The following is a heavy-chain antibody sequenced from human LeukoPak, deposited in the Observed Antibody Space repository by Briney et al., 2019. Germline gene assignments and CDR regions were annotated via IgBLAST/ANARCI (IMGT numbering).Heavy chain of an antibody. Sequence: KPGGSLRLSCAASGFTFSDYYMSWLRQAPGQGLEWVSYISSSGSTIYYADSVKGRFTISRDNATNSLYLQMNSLRAEDTAVYYCARSFSAGYSSSWYPPEFDPWGQGTLVTVSS. D-gene: IGHD6-13*01. CDR3: ARSFSAGYSSSWYPPEFDP. J-gene: IGHJ5*02. CDR1: GFTFSDYY. CDR2: ISSSGSTI. V-gene: IGHV3-11*01.